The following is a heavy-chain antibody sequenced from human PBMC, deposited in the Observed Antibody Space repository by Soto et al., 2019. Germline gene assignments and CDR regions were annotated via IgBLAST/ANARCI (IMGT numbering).Heavy chain of an antibody. V-gene: IGHV4-34*01. CDR1: GGSFSGYY. Sequence: QVQLQQWGAGLLKPSETLSLTCAVYGGSFSGYYWSWIRQPPGKGLEWIGEINHSGSTNYNPSLKGRVTISVDTSKNQFSLKLRSVTAADTAVYYCARLRPGYWGQGTLVTVSS. CDR3: ARLRPGY. CDR2: INHSGST. J-gene: IGHJ4*02.